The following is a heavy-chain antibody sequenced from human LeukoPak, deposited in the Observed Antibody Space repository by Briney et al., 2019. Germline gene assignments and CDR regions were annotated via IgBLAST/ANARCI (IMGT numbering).Heavy chain of an antibody. CDR3: ARAGIAARPLLPGVLDY. CDR1: GGSISSGGYY. CDR2: IYHSGST. Sequence: PSETLSLTCTVSGGSISSGGYYWSWIRQPPGKGLGWIGYIYHSGSTYYNPSLKSRVTISVDRSKNQFSLKLSSVTAADTAVYYCARAGIAARPLLPGVLDYWGQGTLVTVSS. V-gene: IGHV4-30-2*01. J-gene: IGHJ4*02. D-gene: IGHD6-6*01.